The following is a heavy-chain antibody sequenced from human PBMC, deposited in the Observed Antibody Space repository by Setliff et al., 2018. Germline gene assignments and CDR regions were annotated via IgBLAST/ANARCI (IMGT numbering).Heavy chain of an antibody. D-gene: IGHD2-15*01. CDR1: GASISSGSHY. Sequence: PSETLSLTCNVSGASISSGSHYWSWIRQSAGEKPTWIGHVYSTGSTNYNPSFESRVSISVDKSNNQFSLKMTSVTAADTAMYYCVRDRYGWNSDGSGVYNWFDSWGQGMLVTVSS. CDR3: VRDRYGWNSDGSGVYNWFDS. J-gene: IGHJ5*01. CDR2: VYSTGST. V-gene: IGHV4-61*09.